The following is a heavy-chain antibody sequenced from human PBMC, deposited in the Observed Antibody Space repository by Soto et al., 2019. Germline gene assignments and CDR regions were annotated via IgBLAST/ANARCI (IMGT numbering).Heavy chain of an antibody. Sequence: GGSLRLSCAASGFSFSRYGMSWVRQAPGKGLEWVSTLSISGGSTYCADSVKGRFTISEDNSKNTLYLEMNSLRAEDTAVYYCAKDLGGTTGYWGQGTLVTVSS. V-gene: IGHV3-23*01. D-gene: IGHD1-1*01. CDR3: AKDLGGTTGY. CDR1: GFSFSRYG. J-gene: IGHJ4*02. CDR2: LSISGGST.